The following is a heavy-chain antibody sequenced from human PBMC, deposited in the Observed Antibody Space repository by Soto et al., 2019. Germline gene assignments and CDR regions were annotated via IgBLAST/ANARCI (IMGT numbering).Heavy chain of an antibody. CDR3: AKDLNAAAAGYYGMDV. D-gene: IGHD6-13*01. CDR1: GFTFSSYG. V-gene: IGHV3-30*18. Sequence: PGGSLRLSCAASGFTFSSYGMHWVRQAPGKGLEWVAVISYDGSNKYYADSVKGRFTISRDNSKNTLYLQMNSLRAEDTAVYYCAKDLNAAAAGYYGMDVWGQGTTVTVSS. J-gene: IGHJ6*02. CDR2: ISYDGSNK.